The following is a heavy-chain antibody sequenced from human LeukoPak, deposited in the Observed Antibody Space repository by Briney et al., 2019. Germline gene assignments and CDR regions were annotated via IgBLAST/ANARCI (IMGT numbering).Heavy chain of an antibody. D-gene: IGHD3-3*01. Sequence: SETLSLTCTVSGGSINSALYYWAWIRQTPEQQLEWIGSVAHDGITKYSPSLGGRVSLSADTSKNAFFMEVHSVTAADSAIYYCARHTIFCSFINRSQFDPWGQGTLVTVSS. CDR3: ARHTIFCSFINRSQFDP. CDR2: VAHDGIT. CDR1: GGSINSALYY. V-gene: IGHV4-39*01. J-gene: IGHJ5*02.